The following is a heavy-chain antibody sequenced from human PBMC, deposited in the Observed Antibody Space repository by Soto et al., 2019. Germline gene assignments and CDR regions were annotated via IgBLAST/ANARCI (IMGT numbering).Heavy chain of an antibody. D-gene: IGHD1-26*01. J-gene: IGHJ4*02. CDR2: ISSSGSTI. Sequence: PGGSLRLSCAASGFTFSDYYISWIRRAPGKGLEWVSYISSSGSTIYYADSVKGRFTISRDNAKNSLYLQMNSLRAEDTAVYYCARVYSGSYYDRPDPGFVDYWGQGTLVTVS. V-gene: IGHV3-11*01. CDR1: GFTFSDYY. CDR3: ARVYSGSYYDRPDPGFVDY.